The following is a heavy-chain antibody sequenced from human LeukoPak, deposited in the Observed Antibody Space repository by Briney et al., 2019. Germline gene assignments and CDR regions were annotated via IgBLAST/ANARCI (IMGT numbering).Heavy chain of an antibody. D-gene: IGHD6-19*01. CDR2: INPNSGGT. CDR1: GYTFTGYY. J-gene: IGHJ4*02. CDR3: AREVAVAGSLFEY. V-gene: IGHV1-2*02. Sequence: ASVKVSCKASGYTFTGYYMHWVRQAPGQGLEWMGWINPNSGGTNYAQKFQGRVTMTRDTSISTAYMELSRLRSDDTAVYYCAREVAVAGSLFEYWGQGTLVTVSS.